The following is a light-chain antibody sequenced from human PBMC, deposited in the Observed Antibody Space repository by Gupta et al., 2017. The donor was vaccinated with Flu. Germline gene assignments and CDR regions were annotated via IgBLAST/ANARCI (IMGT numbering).Light chain of an antibody. J-gene: IGKJ1*01. V-gene: IGKV3-11*01. Sequence: GERATLSCRASQSIQYYLAWYQQKPGQPPRLLIYDTSARVRGIPARFSGSGSGTDFTLTITSLEPEDFAVYYCQQRKNWPQAFGQGTKVEI. CDR2: DTS. CDR3: QQRKNWPQA. CDR1: QSIQYY.